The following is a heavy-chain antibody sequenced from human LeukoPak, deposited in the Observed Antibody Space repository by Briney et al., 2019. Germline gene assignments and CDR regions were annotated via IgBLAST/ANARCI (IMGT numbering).Heavy chain of an antibody. CDR2: ISSSGSTI. J-gene: IGHJ5*02. V-gene: IGHV3-11*01. D-gene: IGHD2-2*01. CDR1: GFTFSDYY. Sequence: GGSLRLSCAASGFTFSDYYMSWIRQAPGKGLEWVSYISSSGSTIYYADSVKGRFTISRDNAKNSLYLQMNSLRAEDTAVYYCARGTRPKYCSSTSCYWFDPWGQGTLVTVSS. CDR3: ARGTRPKYCSSTSCYWFDP.